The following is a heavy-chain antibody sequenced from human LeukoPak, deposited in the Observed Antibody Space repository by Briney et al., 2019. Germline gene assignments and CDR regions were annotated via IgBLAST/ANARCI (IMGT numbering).Heavy chain of an antibody. CDR2: ISYDGSNK. Sequence: PGGSLRLSCAASGFTFSSYAMHWVRQAPGKGLEWVAVISYDGSNKYYADSVKGRFTISRDNSKNTLYLQMNSLRAEDTAVYYCARDLGYYYDSSGYHWGQGTLVTVSS. V-gene: IGHV3-30-3*01. J-gene: IGHJ4*02. CDR1: GFTFSSYA. D-gene: IGHD3-22*01. CDR3: ARDLGYYYDSSGYH.